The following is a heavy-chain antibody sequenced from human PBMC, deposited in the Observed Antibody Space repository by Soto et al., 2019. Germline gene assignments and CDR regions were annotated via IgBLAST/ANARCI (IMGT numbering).Heavy chain of an antibody. D-gene: IGHD3-10*01. V-gene: IGHV1-3*05. J-gene: IGHJ5*02. CDR2: INAGNGNT. Sequence: QVQLVQSGAEEKKPGASVKVSCKASGYTFTNYAMHWVRQAPGQRLEWMGWINAGNGNTKYSQKFQGRVAITRDTSASTASMGLSSLRTEDTAVYYCARGFRLWFDPWGQGTLVTVSS. CDR3: ARGFRLWFDP. CDR1: GYTFTNYA.